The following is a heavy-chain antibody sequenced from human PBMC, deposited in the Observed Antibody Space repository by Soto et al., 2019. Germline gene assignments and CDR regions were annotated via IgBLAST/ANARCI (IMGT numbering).Heavy chain of an antibody. CDR3: ARGSVYCSSTSCPVDY. J-gene: IGHJ4*02. CDR2: IYYSGST. V-gene: IGHV4-31*03. Sequence: SETLSLTCTVSGGSISSGGHYWSWIRQHPGKGLEWIGYIYYSGSTYYNPSLKSRVTISVDTSKNQFSLKLSSVTAADTAVYYCARGSVYCSSTSCPVDYWGQGTLVTVSS. CDR1: GGSISSGGHY. D-gene: IGHD2-2*01.